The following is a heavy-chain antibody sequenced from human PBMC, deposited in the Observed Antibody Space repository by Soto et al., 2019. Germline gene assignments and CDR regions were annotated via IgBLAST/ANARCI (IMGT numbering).Heavy chain of an antibody. J-gene: IGHJ4*02. V-gene: IGHV3-11*06. CDR3: GGGEGGILVAMDY. CDR2: ISSSSGYT. D-gene: IGHD3-22*01. CDR1: GFTFSDYY. Sequence: GGSLRLSCAASGFTFSDYYINWIRQAPRKGLEWVSYISSSSGYTNYTDSVKGLFTISRDNAKNSLYLQMNSLRAEDTDVYYCGGGEGGILVAMDYWGQGTLVTVSS.